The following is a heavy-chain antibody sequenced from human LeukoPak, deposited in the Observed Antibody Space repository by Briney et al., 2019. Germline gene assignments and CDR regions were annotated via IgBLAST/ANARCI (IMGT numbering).Heavy chain of an antibody. V-gene: IGHV4-59*01. CDR3: ARDLLPPSNSYGSGSYNY. Sequence: SETLSLTCTVSGGSISSYYWSWIRQPPGKGLEWIGYIYYSGSTNYNPSLKSRVTISVDTSKNQFSLKLSSVTAADTAVYYCARDLLPPSNSYGSGSYNYWGQGTLVTVSS. CDR1: GGSISSYY. J-gene: IGHJ4*02. CDR2: IYYSGST. D-gene: IGHD3-10*01.